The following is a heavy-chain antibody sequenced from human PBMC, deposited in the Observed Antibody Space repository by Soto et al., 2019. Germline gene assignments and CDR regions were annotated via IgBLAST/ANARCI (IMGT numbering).Heavy chain of an antibody. D-gene: IGHD2-2*02. Sequence: QVQLQESGPGLVKPSETLSLTCTVSGGSISSYYWSWIRQPPGKGQEWIGYIYYSGRTNYNPSLKSRVTISVDTSKTQFSLKLSSVTAADTAVYYCARGYCSSTICYIWDNWFDPWGQGTLVTVSS. CDR1: GGSISSYY. V-gene: IGHV4-59*01. J-gene: IGHJ5*02. CDR3: ARGYCSSTICYIWDNWFDP. CDR2: IYYSGRT.